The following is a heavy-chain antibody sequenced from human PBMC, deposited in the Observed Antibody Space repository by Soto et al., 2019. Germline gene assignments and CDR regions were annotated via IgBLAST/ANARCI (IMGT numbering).Heavy chain of an antibody. CDR3: ARFYGNAFDV. CDR1: GGSITTSSYN. CDR2: IYYDGST. J-gene: IGHJ3*01. D-gene: IGHD3-10*01. Sequence: QLQLQESGPGLVKPSETLSLTCSVSGGSITTSSYNCNWIRQPPGKGLEWIGTIYYDGSTSYNPSLRSQVTISVDTSKNHFALKVNSVTAADTAVHYCARFYGNAFDVWGRGTVVTASS. V-gene: IGHV4-39*02.